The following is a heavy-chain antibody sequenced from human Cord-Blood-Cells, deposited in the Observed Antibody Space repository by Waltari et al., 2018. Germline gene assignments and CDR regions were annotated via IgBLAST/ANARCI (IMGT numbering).Heavy chain of an antibody. CDR2: IWYDGSNK. Sequence: QVQLVESGGGVVQPGRSLRLSCAASGFTFSSYGMHWVRPAQGKGLEWVAVIWYDGSNKYYADSVKGRFTISRDNSKNTLYLQMNSLRAEDTAVYYCARGGSGSYWYFDLWGRGTLVTVSS. CDR3: ARGGSGSYWYFDL. CDR1: GFTFSSYG. V-gene: IGHV3-33*01. D-gene: IGHD1-26*01. J-gene: IGHJ2*01.